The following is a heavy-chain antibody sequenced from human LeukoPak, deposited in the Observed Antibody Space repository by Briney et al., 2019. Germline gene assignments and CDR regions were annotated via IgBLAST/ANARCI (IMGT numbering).Heavy chain of an antibody. J-gene: IGHJ4*01. CDR2: IGSGGNTE. V-gene: IGHV3-48*03. Sequence: GGSLRLSCAASGFSFSSHPMNWVRQAPGKGLEWLSHIGSGGNTEYYLDSVRGRFTMSRDNAKNLLFLQMNSLTDEDTAVYYCARDTLNGPFVTSLDYWGHGALVTVSP. CDR3: ARDTLNGPFVTSLDY. D-gene: IGHD3-9*01. CDR1: GFSFSSHP.